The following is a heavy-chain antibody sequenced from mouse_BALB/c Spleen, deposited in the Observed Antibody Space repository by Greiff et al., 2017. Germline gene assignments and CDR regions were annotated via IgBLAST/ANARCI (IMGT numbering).Heavy chain of an antibody. J-gene: IGHJ3*01. CDR3: ARDHGYDDGFAY. D-gene: IGHD2-2*01. V-gene: IGHV5-4*02. CDR2: ISDGGSYT. CDR1: GFTFSDYY. Sequence: EVQGVESGGGLVKPGGSLKLSCAASGFTFSDYYMYWVRQTPEKRLEWVATISDGGSYTYYPDSVKGRFTISRDNAKNNLYLQMSSLKSEDTAMYYCARDHGYDDGFAYWGQGTLVTVSA.